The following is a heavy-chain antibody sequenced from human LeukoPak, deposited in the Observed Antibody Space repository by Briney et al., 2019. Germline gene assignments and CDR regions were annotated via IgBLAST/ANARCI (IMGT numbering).Heavy chain of an antibody. Sequence: SETLSLTCAVYGGSFSGFYWSWIRQPPGKGLEWIGEINHSGSTNYSPSLKSRVTISVDTSKNQFSLKLSSVTAADTAVYYCARYLSGYYSFAYYMDVWGKGTTVTVSS. CDR1: GGSFSGFY. CDR2: INHSGST. CDR3: ARYLSGYYSFAYYMDV. V-gene: IGHV4-34*01. D-gene: IGHD3-9*01. J-gene: IGHJ6*03.